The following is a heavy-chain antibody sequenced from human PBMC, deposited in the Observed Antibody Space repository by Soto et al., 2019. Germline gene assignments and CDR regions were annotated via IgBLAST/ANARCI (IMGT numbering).Heavy chain of an antibody. D-gene: IGHD4-4*01. CDR1: GDSTSNSNYY. J-gene: IGHJ4*02. V-gene: IGHV4-39*01. Sequence: QLQLQESGPGLVKPSETLSLSCSVSGDSTSNSNYYWGWIRQPPGRGLEWVGSIDYYGNTYYNPSVKSRGSISVDTSKSQFSVRLTSVTAADTAVYYCVRGGKYRLQETYYFDYWGQGALVTVSS. CDR2: IDYYGNT. CDR3: VRGGKYRLQETYYFDY.